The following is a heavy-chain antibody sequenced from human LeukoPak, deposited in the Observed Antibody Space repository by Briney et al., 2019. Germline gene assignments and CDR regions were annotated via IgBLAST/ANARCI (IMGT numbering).Heavy chain of an antibody. CDR2: ISGSGGST. CDR1: GFXFSSYA. CDR3: AKETNVNYYDSSGASY. V-gene: IGHV3-23*01. J-gene: IGHJ4*02. D-gene: IGHD3-22*01. Sequence: GGSLRLSCAASGFXFSSYAISWVRQAPGKGLEWVLAISGSGGSTYYADSVKGRFTISRDNSKNTLYLQMNSLRAEDTAVYYCAKETNVNYYDSSGASYWGQGTLVTVSS.